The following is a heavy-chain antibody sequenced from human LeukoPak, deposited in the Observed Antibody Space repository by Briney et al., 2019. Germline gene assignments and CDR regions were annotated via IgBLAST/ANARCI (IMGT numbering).Heavy chain of an antibody. V-gene: IGHV1-69*04. D-gene: IGHD3-3*01. CDR1: GGTFSSYA. J-gene: IGHJ1*01. Sequence: ASVKVSCKASGGTFSSYAISWVRQAPGQGLEWMGRIIPILGIANYAQKFQGRVTITADKSTSTAYMELSSLRSEDTAVYYCAGGPYYDFWSGYKGEYFQHWGQGTLVTVSS. CDR3: AGGPYYDFWSGYKGEYFQH. CDR2: IIPILGIA.